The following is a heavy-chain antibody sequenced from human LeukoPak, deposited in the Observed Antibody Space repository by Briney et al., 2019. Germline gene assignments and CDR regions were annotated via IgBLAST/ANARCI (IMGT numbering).Heavy chain of an antibody. CDR3: ARDRSPITMVRGAIDY. CDR1: GYTFTSYD. Sequence: ASVKVSCKASGYTFTSYDINWVRQATGQGLEWMGWMNPNSGNTGYAQKFQGRVTMTRDTSTSTVYMELSSLRSEDTAVYYCARDRSPITMVRGAIDYWGQGTLVTVSS. J-gene: IGHJ4*02. D-gene: IGHD3-10*01. CDR2: MNPNSGNT. V-gene: IGHV1-8*01.